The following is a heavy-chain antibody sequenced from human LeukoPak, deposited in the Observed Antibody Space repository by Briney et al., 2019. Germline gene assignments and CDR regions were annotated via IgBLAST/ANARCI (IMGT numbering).Heavy chain of an antibody. V-gene: IGHV3-21*01. Sequence: GGSLRLSCAASGFSFSVYWMHWVRQAPGKGLEWVSSISSSSSYIYYADSVKGRFTISRDNAKNSLYLQMNSLRAEDTAVYYCARGHTAVTRHFDFWGQGTLVTVSS. CDR1: GFSFSVYW. D-gene: IGHD4-17*01. CDR2: ISSSSSYI. J-gene: IGHJ4*02. CDR3: ARGHTAVTRHFDF.